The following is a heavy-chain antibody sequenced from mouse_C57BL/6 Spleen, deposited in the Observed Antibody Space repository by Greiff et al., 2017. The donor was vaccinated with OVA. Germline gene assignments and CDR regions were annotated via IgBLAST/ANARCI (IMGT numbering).Heavy chain of an antibody. J-gene: IGHJ2*01. CDR2: INPNYGTT. V-gene: IGHV1-39*01. Sequence: EVQLQESGPELVKPGASVKISCKASGYSFNEDSINLLKQSNGKSLQWIGVINPNYGTTSYNQKFKGKATLTVDQSSSTAYMQLNSLTSEDSAVYYCARELVGSFDYWGQGTTLTVSS. D-gene: IGHD6-2*01. CDR1: GYSFNEDS. CDR3: ARELVGSFDY.